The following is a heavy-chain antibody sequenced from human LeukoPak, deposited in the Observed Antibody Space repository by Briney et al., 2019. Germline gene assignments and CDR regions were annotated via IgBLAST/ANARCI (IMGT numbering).Heavy chain of an antibody. J-gene: IGHJ5*02. V-gene: IGHV4-59*12. CDR3: TRNNWFNP. CDR1: GGSISSYY. Sequence: SETLSLTCTVSGGSISSYYWSWIRQPPGKGLEWIGYIYYSGSTNYNPSLKSRVTISVDTPQNQFSLRLSSVTAADTAVYYCTRNNWFNPWGQGTLVTVSS. CDR2: IYYSGST.